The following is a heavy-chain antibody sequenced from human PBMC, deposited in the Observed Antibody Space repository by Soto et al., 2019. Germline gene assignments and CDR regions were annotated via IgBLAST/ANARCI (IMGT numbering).Heavy chain of an antibody. D-gene: IGHD3-22*01. CDR3: ASPITMIIGTAFDI. J-gene: IGHJ3*02. CDR2: IIPIFGTT. V-gene: IGHV1-69*13. CDR1: GGTFSSYA. Sequence: SSVKVSCKASGGTFSSYAISWVRQAPGQGLEWMGGIIPIFGTTNYAQKFQGRVTITADESTRTAYMELSSLRSEDTAVYYCASPITMIIGTAFDIWGQGTLVTVSS.